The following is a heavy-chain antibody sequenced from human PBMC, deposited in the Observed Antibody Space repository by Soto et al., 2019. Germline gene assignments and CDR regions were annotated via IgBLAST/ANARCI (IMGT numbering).Heavy chain of an antibody. D-gene: IGHD5-12*01. V-gene: IGHV3-21*01. Sequence: EVQLVESGGGLVKPGGSLRLSCAASGFTFSSYSMNWVRQAPGKGLEWVSSISSSSSYIYYADSVKGRFTISRDNAKNSLYLQMSSLRAEDTAVYYCARDCGATIARSYYYYYMDVWGKGTTVTVSS. CDR3: ARDCGATIARSYYYYYMDV. CDR2: ISSSSSYI. CDR1: GFTFSSYS. J-gene: IGHJ6*03.